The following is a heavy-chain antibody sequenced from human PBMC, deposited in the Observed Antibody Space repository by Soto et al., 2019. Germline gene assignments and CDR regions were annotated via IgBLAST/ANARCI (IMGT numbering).Heavy chain of an antibody. CDR1: GGTFSSYA. V-gene: IGHV1-69*13. CDR3: AGDQDSPTRPFDP. CDR2: IIPIFGTA. Sequence: ASVKVSCKASGGTFSSYAISWVRQAPGQGLEWMGGIIPIFGTANYAQKFQGRVTITADESSSTAYMELSSLRSEDAAVYYCAGDQDSPTRPFDPWGQGTLVTVSS. J-gene: IGHJ5*02.